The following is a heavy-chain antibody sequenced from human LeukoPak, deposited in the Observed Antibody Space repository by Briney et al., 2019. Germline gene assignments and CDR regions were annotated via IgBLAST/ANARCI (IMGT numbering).Heavy chain of an antibody. Sequence: PGGSLRLSCAASGFTFSSDSMNWVRQAPGKGLEWVSSISSSSSYIYYADSVKGRFTISRDNAKNSLYLQMNSLRAEDTAVYYCANGYSSGWYTFDYWGQGTLVTVSS. D-gene: IGHD6-19*01. J-gene: IGHJ4*02. CDR1: GFTFSSDS. V-gene: IGHV3-21*01. CDR3: ANGYSSGWYTFDY. CDR2: ISSSSSYI.